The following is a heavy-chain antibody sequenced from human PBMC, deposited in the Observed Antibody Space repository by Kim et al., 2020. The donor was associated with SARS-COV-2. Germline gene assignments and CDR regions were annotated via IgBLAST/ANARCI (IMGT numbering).Heavy chain of an antibody. CDR3: ARGYSYFDY. CDR2: GNT. V-gene: IGHV4-34*01. D-gene: IGHD2-15*01. Sequence: GNTTSNPSLRSRATIPVDTSKNQFSLKLSSVTAAEPAVYYCARGYSYFDYWGQGTLVTVSS. J-gene: IGHJ4*02.